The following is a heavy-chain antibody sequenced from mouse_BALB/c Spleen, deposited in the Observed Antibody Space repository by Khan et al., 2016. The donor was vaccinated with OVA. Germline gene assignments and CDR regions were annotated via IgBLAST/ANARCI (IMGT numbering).Heavy chain of an antibody. J-gene: IGHJ2*01. CDR3: ARRGLRWDFDY. CDR2: INPSTGYT. D-gene: IGHD1-1*01. CDR1: GYTFINYW. V-gene: IGHV1-7*01. Sequence: QVQLQQSGAELAKPGVSVKMSCKASGYTFINYWILWVKQRPGQGLEWIGYINPSTGYTEYNQNFKDKATLTADKSSNTAYMQLSSLTSEDSAVYYCARRGLRWDFDYWGQGTTLTVSS.